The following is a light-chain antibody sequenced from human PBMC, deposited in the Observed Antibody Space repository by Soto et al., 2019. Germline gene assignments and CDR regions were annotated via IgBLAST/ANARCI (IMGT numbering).Light chain of an antibody. CDR3: SPYAGSSFPGA. Sequence: QSVLTQPPSASGSPGQSVTISCTGASSDVGGYNFVSWYQQHPGKAPKLMIYDVTKRPSGVPDRFSGSKSGNTASLTVSGLQVDDEADYYCSPYAGSSFPGAFGGGTKLTVL. J-gene: IGLJ3*02. CDR1: SSDVGGYNF. V-gene: IGLV2-8*01. CDR2: DVT.